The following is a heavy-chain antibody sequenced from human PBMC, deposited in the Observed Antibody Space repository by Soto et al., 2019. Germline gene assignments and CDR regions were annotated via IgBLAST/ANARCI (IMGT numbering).Heavy chain of an antibody. CDR2: IYPGDSDT. CDR3: SIHNKPVHSSQYFYQ. CDR1: GYSFTSYW. D-gene: IGHD3-3*02. J-gene: IGHJ4*02. V-gene: IGHV5-51*01. Sequence: GESRKISCKGSGYSFTSYWIGWVRQMPGKGLEWMGIIYPGDSDTRYSPSFQGQVTISADKSISTAYLQWSSLKASDTAMYYCSIHNKPVHSSQYFYQWGQGTLVTVS.